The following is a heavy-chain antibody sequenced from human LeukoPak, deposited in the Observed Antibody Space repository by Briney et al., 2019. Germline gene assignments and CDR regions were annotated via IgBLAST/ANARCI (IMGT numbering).Heavy chain of an antibody. CDR1: GFTDSSNY. V-gene: IGHV3-66*01. CDR2: IYSGGST. D-gene: IGHD6-13*01. Sequence: GGSLRLSCAASGFTDSSNYMSWVRQAPGKVLEWVSVIYSGGSTYYADSVKGRFTISRDNSKNTLYLQMNSLRAEDTAVYYCARGIVAAAGIFFDYWGQGTLVTVSS. CDR3: ARGIVAAAGIFFDY. J-gene: IGHJ4*02.